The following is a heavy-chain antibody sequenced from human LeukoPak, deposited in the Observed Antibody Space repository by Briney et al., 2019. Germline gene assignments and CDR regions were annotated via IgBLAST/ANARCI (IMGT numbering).Heavy chain of an antibody. CDR2: INPSGGST. J-gene: IGHJ6*02. CDR3: ARDAGYTYGRYGMDV. D-gene: IGHD5-18*01. Sequence: ASVKVSCKASGYTVTSYYMHWVRQAPGQGLEWMGIINPSGGSTSYAQKFQGRVTMTRDTSTSTVCMELSSLSSEDTAVYYCARDAGYTYGRYGMDVWGQGTTVTVSS. V-gene: IGHV1-46*01. CDR1: GYTVTSYY.